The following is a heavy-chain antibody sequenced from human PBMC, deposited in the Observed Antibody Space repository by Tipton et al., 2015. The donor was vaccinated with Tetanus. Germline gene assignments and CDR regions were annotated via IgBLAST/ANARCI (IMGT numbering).Heavy chain of an antibody. J-gene: IGHJ4*02. Sequence: QSGAEVKKPGASVKVSCKASGYTFTSYYMHWVRQAPGQGLEWMGIINPSGGSTSYAQKFQGRVTMTRDTSTSTVYMELSSLRSEDTAVYYCARGGVDYYDSSGYIEGSDYWGQGTLVTVSS. CDR3: ARGGVDYYDSSGYIEGSDY. V-gene: IGHV1-46*03. CDR2: INPSGGST. CDR1: GYTFTSYY. D-gene: IGHD3-22*01.